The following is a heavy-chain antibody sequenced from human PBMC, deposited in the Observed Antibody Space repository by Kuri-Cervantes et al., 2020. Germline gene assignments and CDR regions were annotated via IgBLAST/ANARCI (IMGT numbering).Heavy chain of an antibody. Sequence: GGSLRLSCAASGFTFDDYAMHWVRQAPGKGLEWVSGISWNSGSIGYADSVKGRFTISRDNAKNSLYLQMNSLRAEDTAVYYCAKMGVSGDHTRSAFDIWGPGTMVTVSS. J-gene: IGHJ3*02. CDR3: AKMGVSGDHTRSAFDI. V-gene: IGHV3-9*01. D-gene: IGHD4-17*01. CDR1: GFTFDDYA. CDR2: ISWNSGSI.